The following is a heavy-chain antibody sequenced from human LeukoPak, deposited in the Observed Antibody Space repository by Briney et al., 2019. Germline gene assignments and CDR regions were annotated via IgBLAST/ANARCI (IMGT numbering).Heavy chain of an antibody. J-gene: IGHJ6*02. CDR1: GYTVTTYY. D-gene: IGHD5-24*01. CDR2: LNPSGGSS. V-gene: IGHV1-46*01. CDR3: ASVYKNGMDV. Sequence: ASVTVSFKASGYTVTTYYMHWVRQAPGQGLEWMGILNPSGGSSSYAQKFQGRATLTRATSTSTVYMELSSLRSEDTAVYYCASVYKNGMDVWGQGTTVIVSS.